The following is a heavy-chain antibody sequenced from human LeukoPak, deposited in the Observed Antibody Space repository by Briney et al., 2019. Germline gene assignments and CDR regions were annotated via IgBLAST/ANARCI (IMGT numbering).Heavy chain of an antibody. CDR2: IYPSDSYT. CDR1: GYSFSNYW. Sequence: GESLKISCEASGYSFSNYWIGWVRQMPGKGLECLGIIYPSDSYTRCSPSFQGQVTISADKSINTAYLQWSSLKASDTAMYYCAKHAYSDSTSAFDFWGQGTMVTVSS. CDR3: AKHAYSDSTSAFDF. D-gene: IGHD4-11*01. J-gene: IGHJ3*01. V-gene: IGHV5-51*01.